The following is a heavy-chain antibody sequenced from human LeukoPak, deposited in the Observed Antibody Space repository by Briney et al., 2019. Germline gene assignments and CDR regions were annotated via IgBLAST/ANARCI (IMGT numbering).Heavy chain of an antibody. CDR1: EFTLSNYW. D-gene: IGHD3-10*01. J-gene: IGHJ3*02. Sequence: GGSLRLSCAASEFTLSNYWMNWVRQAPGKGLVWVSLINGDGSYTNYADSVKGRFTISRDDAKNTLYLQMNSLRAEDTAVYYCARELGSGSYRARSSDAFDIWGQGTMVTVSS. V-gene: IGHV3-74*01. CDR2: INGDGSYT. CDR3: ARELGSGSYRARSSDAFDI.